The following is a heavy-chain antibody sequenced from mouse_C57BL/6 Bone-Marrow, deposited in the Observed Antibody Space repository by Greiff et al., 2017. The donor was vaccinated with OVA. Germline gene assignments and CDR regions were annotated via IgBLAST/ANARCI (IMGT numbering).Heavy chain of an antibody. CDR1: GYTFTSYW. CDR3: AGEPVAD. V-gene: IGHV1-55*01. J-gene: IGHJ3*01. CDR2: LYTGSGSS. Sequence: QVQLQQPGAELVKPGASVKMSCKASGYTFTSYWITWVKQRPGQGLEWIGDLYTGSGSSTYNEKFTSKATLTVDTSSSTAYMQLSSRTSEVSADYYWAGEPVADWGQGTLVTVSA.